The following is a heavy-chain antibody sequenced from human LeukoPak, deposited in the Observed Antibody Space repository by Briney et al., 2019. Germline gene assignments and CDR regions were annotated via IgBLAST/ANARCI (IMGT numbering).Heavy chain of an antibody. Sequence: SVKVSCKASGGTFSSYAISWARQAPGQGLEWMGGIIPIFGTANYAQKFQGRVTITTDESTSTAYMELSSLRSEDTAVYYCARRPEGLYGSGSYYNWFDPWGQGTLVTVSS. V-gene: IGHV1-69*05. CDR3: ARRPEGLYGSGSYYNWFDP. J-gene: IGHJ5*02. CDR2: IIPIFGTA. CDR1: GGTFSSYA. D-gene: IGHD3-10*01.